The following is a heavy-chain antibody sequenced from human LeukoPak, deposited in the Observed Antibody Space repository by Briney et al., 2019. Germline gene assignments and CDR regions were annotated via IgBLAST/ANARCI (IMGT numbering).Heavy chain of an antibody. D-gene: IGHD3-22*01. Sequence: GGSLRLSCAASGFTFSSFEMNWVRQAPGKGLEWVSYISSSGSTIYYADSVKGRFTISRDNAKNSLYLQMNSLRAEDTAVYYCARVSYYDSSGYPHDAFDIWGQGTMVTVSS. CDR3: ARVSYYDSSGYPHDAFDI. CDR1: GFTFSSFE. J-gene: IGHJ3*02. CDR2: ISSSGSTI. V-gene: IGHV3-48*03.